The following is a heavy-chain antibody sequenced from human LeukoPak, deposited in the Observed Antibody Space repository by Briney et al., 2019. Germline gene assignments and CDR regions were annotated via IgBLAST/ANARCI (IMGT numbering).Heavy chain of an antibody. CDR1: GGSFSGYY. D-gene: IGHD3-16*01. CDR3: ARVGMEGVDY. Sequence: PSETLSLTCAVYGGSFSGYYWSWIRQPPGKGLEWIGEINHSGSTNYNPSLKSRVTISVDTSKNQFSLKLSSVTAADTAVYYCARVGMEGVDYWGQGTLVTVSS. J-gene: IGHJ4*02. V-gene: IGHV4-34*01. CDR2: INHSGST.